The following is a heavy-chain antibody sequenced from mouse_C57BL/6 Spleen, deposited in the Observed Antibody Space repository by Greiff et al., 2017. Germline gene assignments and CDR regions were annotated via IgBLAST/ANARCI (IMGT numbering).Heavy chain of an antibody. Sequence: VQLQQSGAELVKPGASVKISCKASGYAFSSYWMNWVKQRPGKGLEWIGQIYPGDGDTKYNGKFKGKATLTADKSSSTAYMQLSSLTSEDAAVYFCARGIRGWYFDVWGTGTTVTVSS. J-gene: IGHJ1*03. V-gene: IGHV1-80*01. CDR2: IYPGDGDT. CDR3: ARGIRGWYFDV. CDR1: GYAFSSYW.